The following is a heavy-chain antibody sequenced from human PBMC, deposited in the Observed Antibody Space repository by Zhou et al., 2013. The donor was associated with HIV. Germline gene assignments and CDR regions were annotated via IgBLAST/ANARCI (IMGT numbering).Heavy chain of an antibody. D-gene: IGHD5-12*01. CDR3: ASPSGSGYDYYYYGMDV. CDR1: GGTFSSYA. Sequence: QVQLVQSGAEVKKPGSSVKVSCKASGGTFSSYAISWVRQAPGQGLEWMGRIIPIFGTANYAQKFQGRVTITADESTSTAYMELSSLRSEDTAVYYCASPSGSGYDYYYYGMDVWGQGTTVTVSS. J-gene: IGHJ6*02. CDR2: IIPIFGTA. V-gene: IGHV1-69*13.